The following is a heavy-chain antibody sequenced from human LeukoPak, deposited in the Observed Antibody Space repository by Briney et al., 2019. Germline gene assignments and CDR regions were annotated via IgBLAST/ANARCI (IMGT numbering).Heavy chain of an antibody. D-gene: IGHD6-6*01. CDR1: GGSLSGYY. Sequence: PSETLSLTCAVYGGSLSGYYWSWIRQPPGKGLEWIGEINHSGSTNYNPSLKSRVTISVDTSKNQFSLKLSSVTAADTAVYYCARGDWSSSIDYWGQGTLVTVSS. J-gene: IGHJ4*02. V-gene: IGHV4-34*01. CDR3: ARGDWSSSIDY. CDR2: INHSGST.